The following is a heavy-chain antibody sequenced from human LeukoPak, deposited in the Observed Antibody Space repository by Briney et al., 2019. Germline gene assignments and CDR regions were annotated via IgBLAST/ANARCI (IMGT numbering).Heavy chain of an antibody. Sequence: GGSLRLSCAASGFTFSSYVMSWVRQAPGKGLEWVSGISGSGGSTYYADSVKGRFTISRDNSKNTLYLQMNSLRAEDTAVYYCAKGGNYYDILTGYYSHDAFDIWGRGTMVTVSS. CDR3: AKGGNYYDILTGYYSHDAFDI. D-gene: IGHD3-9*01. J-gene: IGHJ3*02. CDR1: GFTFSSYV. CDR2: ISGSGGST. V-gene: IGHV3-23*01.